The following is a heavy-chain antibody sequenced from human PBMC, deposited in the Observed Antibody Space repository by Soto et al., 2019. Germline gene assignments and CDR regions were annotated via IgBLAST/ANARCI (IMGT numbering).Heavy chain of an antibody. CDR3: ASSLYYDFWSGYYTGPNYYYMDV. Sequence: ASVKVSCKASGYTFTSYDINWVRQATGQGLEWMGWMNSNSGNTGYAQKFQGRVTMTRNTSISTAYMELSSLRSEDTAVYYCASSLYYDFWSGYYTGPNYYYMDVWGKGTTVTVSS. V-gene: IGHV1-8*01. D-gene: IGHD3-3*01. CDR2: MNSNSGNT. J-gene: IGHJ6*03. CDR1: GYTFTSYD.